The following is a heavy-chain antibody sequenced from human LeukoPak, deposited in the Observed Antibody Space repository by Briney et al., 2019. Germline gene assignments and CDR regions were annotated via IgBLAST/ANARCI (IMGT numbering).Heavy chain of an antibody. CDR1: GGSISSSNW. V-gene: IGHV4-4*02. Sequence: PSETLSLTCAVSGGSISSSNWWSWVRQPPGKGLEWIGEIYHSGSTNYNPSLKSRVTISVAKSKNQFSLKLSSVTAADTAVYYCAGRRIDTAMVTSYYYYYMDVWGKGTTVTVSS. CDR3: AGRRIDTAMVTSYYYYYMDV. D-gene: IGHD5-18*01. CDR2: IYHSGST. J-gene: IGHJ6*03.